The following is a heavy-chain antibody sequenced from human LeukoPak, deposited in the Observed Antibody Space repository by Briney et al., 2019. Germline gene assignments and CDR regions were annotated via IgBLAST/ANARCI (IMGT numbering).Heavy chain of an antibody. CDR3: AREIDGYSSGWYWGGDYYYMDV. Sequence: ASVKVSCKASGYTFTSYYMHWVRQAPGQGLEWMGIINPSGGSTSYAQKFQGRVTMTRDMSTSTVYMELSSLRSDDTAVYYCAREIDGYSSGWYWGGDYYYMDVWGKGTTVTVSS. V-gene: IGHV1-46*01. D-gene: IGHD6-19*01. J-gene: IGHJ6*03. CDR1: GYTFTSYY. CDR2: INPSGGST.